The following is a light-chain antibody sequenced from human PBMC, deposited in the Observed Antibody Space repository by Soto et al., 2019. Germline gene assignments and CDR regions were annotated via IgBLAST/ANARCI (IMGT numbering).Light chain of an antibody. Sequence: QLVLTQPPSASGTPGQRVTISCSGSSSNIGSNYVYWYQQLPGTVPKLLIYNDSQRPSGVPDRFSGSKSGTSASLAISGLRSEDEADYYCATWDDSLSGRVVFGGGTKLTVL. CDR3: ATWDDSLSGRVV. V-gene: IGLV1-47*02. CDR2: NDS. CDR1: SSNIGSNY. J-gene: IGLJ3*02.